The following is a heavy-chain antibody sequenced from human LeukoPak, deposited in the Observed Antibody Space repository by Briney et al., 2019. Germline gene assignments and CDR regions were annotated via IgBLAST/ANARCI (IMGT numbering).Heavy chain of an antibody. CDR3: ARDLSPAYYFDY. CDR1: GFTFSSYA. J-gene: IGHJ4*02. Sequence: GGSLRLSCAASGFTFSSYAMSWVRQAPGKGLEWVSAISGSGGSTYYADSVKGRFTISRDNAKNSLYLQMNSLRAEDTAVYYCARDLSPAYYFDYWGQGTLVTVSS. V-gene: IGHV3-23*01. CDR2: ISGSGGST.